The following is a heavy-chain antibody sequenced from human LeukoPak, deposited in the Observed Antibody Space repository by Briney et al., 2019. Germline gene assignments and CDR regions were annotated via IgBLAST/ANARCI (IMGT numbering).Heavy chain of an antibody. Sequence: ASVKVSCKVSGYTLTELSMHWVRQAPGKGLEWMGGFDPEDAETIYAQKFQGRVTMTEDTSTDTAYMELSSLRSEDTAVYYCATERPSYDCSGGSCYLNWFDPWGQGTLVTVSS. CDR1: GYTLTELS. CDR2: FDPEDAET. V-gene: IGHV1-24*01. CDR3: ATERPSYDCSGGSCYLNWFDP. J-gene: IGHJ5*02. D-gene: IGHD2-15*01.